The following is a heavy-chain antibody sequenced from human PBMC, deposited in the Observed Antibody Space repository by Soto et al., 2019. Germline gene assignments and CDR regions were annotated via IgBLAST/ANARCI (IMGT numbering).Heavy chain of an antibody. CDR1: GGSISDLY. CDR3: VAGPDHAKSAY. V-gene: IGHV4-59*11. CDR2: GLRHEFV. J-gene: IGHJ4*01. Sequence: SETLSLTCTFSGGSISDLYLSWTRQPPGKGLEWIGYGLRHEFVGTNPSLTNRVTISVDMSKRQFSLRLNSVTAADTAVYYCVAGPDHAKSAYWGQGTLVTVSS.